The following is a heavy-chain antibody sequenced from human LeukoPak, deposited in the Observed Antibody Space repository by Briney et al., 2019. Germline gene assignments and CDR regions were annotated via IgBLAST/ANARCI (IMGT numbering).Heavy chain of an antibody. CDR1: GFTLNKYN. CDR2: ISSSSSYR. J-gene: IGHJ3*02. V-gene: IGHV3-21*01. CDR3: AGVATWGSPTEAFDI. D-gene: IGHD3-16*01. Sequence: GGSLRLSCEASGFTLNKYNMNWVRQAPGKGLEWVSSISSSSSYRYFADPVKGRFTISRDNAKNSMILQMNSLRDEDSAVYYCAGVATWGSPTEAFDIWGQGTMVTVSS.